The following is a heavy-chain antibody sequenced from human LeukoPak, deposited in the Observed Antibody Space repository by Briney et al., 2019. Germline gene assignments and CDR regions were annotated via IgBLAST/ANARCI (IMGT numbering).Heavy chain of an antibody. D-gene: IGHD6-25*01. CDR3: ARGPAARRGRYFDY. CDR2: ISSSGSTI. V-gene: IGHV3-11*01. J-gene: IGHJ4*02. Sequence: PSETLSLTCTVSGGSISSYYWSWIRQAPGKGLEWVSYISSSGSTIYYADSVKGRFTISRDNAKNSLYLQMNSLRAEDTAVYYCARGPAARRGRYFDYWGQGTLVTVSS. CDR1: GGSISSYY.